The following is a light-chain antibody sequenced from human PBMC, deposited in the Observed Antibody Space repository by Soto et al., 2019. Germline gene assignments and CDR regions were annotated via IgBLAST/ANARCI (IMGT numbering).Light chain of an antibody. CDR3: QQYNNWPPGLMYT. Sequence: EIVMTQSPATLSVSPGERATLSCRASQSVSSNLAWYQQKPGQAPRLLIYGASTRATGIPARFSGSGSGTEFTLTISSLQSEDFAVYYCQQYNNWPPGLMYTSGQGTKLEIK. V-gene: IGKV3-15*01. CDR1: QSVSSN. J-gene: IGKJ2*01. CDR2: GAS.